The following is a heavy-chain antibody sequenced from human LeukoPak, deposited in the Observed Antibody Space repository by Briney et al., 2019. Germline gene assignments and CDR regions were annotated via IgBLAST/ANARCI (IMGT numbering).Heavy chain of an antibody. CDR3: ARDCDRSGYFCY. V-gene: IGHV1-18*01. J-gene: IGHJ4*02. CDR1: GYTFPSYG. Sequence: ASVKVSRKASGYTFPSYGLSWVRQAPGQGLEWIGWISAYNGNTNYAQKLLGRVTMTTDTSTSTAYMELRSLRSDDTAVYYCARDCDRSGYFCYWGQGTLVTVSS. CDR2: ISAYNGNT. D-gene: IGHD3-22*01.